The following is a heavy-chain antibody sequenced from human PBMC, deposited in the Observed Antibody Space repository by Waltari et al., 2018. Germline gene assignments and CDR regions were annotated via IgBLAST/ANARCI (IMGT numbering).Heavy chain of an antibody. D-gene: IGHD1-7*01. CDR2: ISGSGGST. CDR3: AKGITGTTNMDV. Sequence: EVQLLESGGGLVQPGGSLRLSCAASGFTFSSYAMSWVRQAPGKGLEWVSAISGSGGSTYYADSVKGLFTISRDNSKNTRYLQMNSLRAEDTAVYYCAKGITGTTNMDVWGQGTTVTVSS. V-gene: IGHV3-23*01. CDR1: GFTFSSYA. J-gene: IGHJ6*02.